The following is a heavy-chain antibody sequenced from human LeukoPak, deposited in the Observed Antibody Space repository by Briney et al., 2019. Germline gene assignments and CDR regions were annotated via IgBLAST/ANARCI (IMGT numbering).Heavy chain of an antibody. CDR3: AKRPPHQLLFAEDY. V-gene: IGHV3-23*01. D-gene: IGHD2-2*01. J-gene: IGHJ4*02. Sequence: GGSLRLSCAASGFTFSSYAMSWVREAPGKGLEWVSAISGSGGSTYYADSVKGRFTISRDNSKNTLYLQMNSLRAEDTAVYYCAKRPPHQLLFAEDYWGQGTLVTVSS. CDR2: ISGSGGST. CDR1: GFTFSSYA.